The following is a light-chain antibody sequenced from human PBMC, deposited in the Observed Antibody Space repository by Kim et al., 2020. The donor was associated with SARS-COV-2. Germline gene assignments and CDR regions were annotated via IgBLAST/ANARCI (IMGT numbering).Light chain of an antibody. J-gene: IGLJ3*02. CDR1: SSDVGGYNY. Sequence: QSALTQPPSASGSLGQSVTISCTGTSSDVGGYNYVSWYQQHPGKAPRLMIYQVTKRPSGVPDRFSGSKSGSSASLTVSGLQAEDESDYYCSSWGGGKWVFGGGTKLTVL. CDR2: QVT. V-gene: IGLV2-8*01. CDR3: SSWGGGKWV.